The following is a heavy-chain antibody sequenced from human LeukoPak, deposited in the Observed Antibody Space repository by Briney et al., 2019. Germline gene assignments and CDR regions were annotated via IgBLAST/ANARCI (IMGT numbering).Heavy chain of an antibody. CDR1: GGSIRSGSYY. J-gene: IGHJ4*02. D-gene: IGHD4-11*01. V-gene: IGHV4-61*02. CDR2: IYPSGTT. CDR3: ARMEEATVATLYYFDY. Sequence: SETLSLTCTVSGGSIRSGSYYWRWIRQPAGKGLEWLGRIYPSGTTNYNPSLKSRVTISVDTSKNQFSLKLSSVTAADTAVYYCARMEEATVATLYYFDYWGQGTLVTVSS.